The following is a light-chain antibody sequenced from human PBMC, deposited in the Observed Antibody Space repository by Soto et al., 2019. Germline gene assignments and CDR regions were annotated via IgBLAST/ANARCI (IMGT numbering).Light chain of an antibody. CDR3: QQYNNWPQIP. J-gene: IGKJ5*01. CDR1: QSVSGSY. CDR2: GAS. V-gene: IGKV3-15*01. Sequence: IGLSQSPGTLSLSPGERATLSCRASQSVSGSYLAWYQQKPGQAPRLLIYGASTRATGIPARFSGSGSGTEFTLTISSLQSEDFAVYYCQQYNNWPQIPFGQGTRLEI.